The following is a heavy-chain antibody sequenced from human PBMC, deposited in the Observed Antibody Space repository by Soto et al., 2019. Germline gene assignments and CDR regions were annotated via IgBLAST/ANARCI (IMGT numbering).Heavy chain of an antibody. D-gene: IGHD3-3*01. V-gene: IGHV3-30*03. CDR2: ISNDGRAQ. Sequence: PGGSLRLSCTSSTVTINVHGIQWVRQAPGKGLEWVAFISNDGRAQYYADSVKGRFTIFRDYSKNTVDLQMNSLRNEETAVYYCARDIWSGDYKWFDSWGPGTLVTVSS. CDR3: ARDIWSGDYKWFDS. CDR1: TVTINVHG. J-gene: IGHJ5*01.